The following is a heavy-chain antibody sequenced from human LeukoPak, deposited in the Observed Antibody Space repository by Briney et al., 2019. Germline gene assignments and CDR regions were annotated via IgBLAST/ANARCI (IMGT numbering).Heavy chain of an antibody. Sequence: GASVKVSCKASGYTFTGYYMHWVRQAPGQGLEWMGWINPNSGGTNYAQKFQGRVTMTRDTSISTAYMELSRLRSDDTAVYYCARGKWNSGSPSDYWGQGTLVTVSS. D-gene: IGHD1-26*01. CDR1: GYTFTGYY. J-gene: IGHJ4*02. CDR3: ARGKWNSGSPSDY. V-gene: IGHV1-2*02. CDR2: INPNSGGT.